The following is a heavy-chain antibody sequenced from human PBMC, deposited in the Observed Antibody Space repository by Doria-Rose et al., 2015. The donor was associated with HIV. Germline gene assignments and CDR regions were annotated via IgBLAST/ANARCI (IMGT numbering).Heavy chain of an antibody. J-gene: IGHJ4*02. CDR2: IFSDDER. CDR3: ARIKSSRWYHKYYFDF. V-gene: IGHV2-26*01. Sequence: QITLKESGPVLVKPTETLTLTCTVSGVSLSSPGMGVSWIRQPPGKALEWLANIFSDDERSYKTSLKSRLTISRGTSKSQVVLTMTDMDPVDTATYYCARIKSSRWYHKYYFDFWGQGTLVTVSA. D-gene: IGHD6-13*01. CDR1: GVSLSSPGMG.